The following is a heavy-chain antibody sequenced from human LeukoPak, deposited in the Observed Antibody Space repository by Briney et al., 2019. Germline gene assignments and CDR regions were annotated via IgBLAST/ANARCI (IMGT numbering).Heavy chain of an antibody. CDR1: GVSISNYY. CDR2: IYYSGST. V-gene: IGHV4-59*08. D-gene: IGHD3-16*01. J-gene: IGHJ4*02. CDR3: ARLRDLYNVFDH. Sequence: SETLSLTCTVSGVSISNYYWTWIRQPPGKGLEWIGYIYYSGSTNYNPSLKSRVTISVDTSKNQFSLKLTSVTAADTAVYYCARLRDLYNVFDHWGQGTLVTISS.